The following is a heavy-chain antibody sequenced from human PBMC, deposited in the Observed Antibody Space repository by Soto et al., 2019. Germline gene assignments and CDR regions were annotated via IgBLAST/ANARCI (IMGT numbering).Heavy chain of an antibody. Sequence: GASVKVSCKTSGYTFTSYVISWVRQAPGQGLEWMGWISTYNGNTNYAQKLQGRVTMTTDTSTSTAYMELRSLRSDDTAVYYCARMTYYYDSSGFYENWFDPWGQGTLVTVSS. CDR3: ARMTYYYDSSGFYENWFDP. J-gene: IGHJ5*02. V-gene: IGHV1-18*01. CDR2: ISTYNGNT. CDR1: GYTFTSYV. D-gene: IGHD3-22*01.